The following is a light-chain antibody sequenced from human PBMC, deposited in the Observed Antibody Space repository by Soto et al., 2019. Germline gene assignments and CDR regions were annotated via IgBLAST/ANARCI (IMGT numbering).Light chain of an antibody. V-gene: IGLV2-14*01. CDR2: DVS. CDR3: SSYTTNNTPV. CDR1: SSDVGLYNY. J-gene: IGLJ1*01. Sequence: QSALTQPASVSGSPGQLITISCTGTSSDVGLYNYVSWYQQHPGKAPKLMIYDVSNRPSGVSNRFSGSKSGNTASLTISGLQAEDEAEYYCSSYTTNNTPVFGTGTKVTVL.